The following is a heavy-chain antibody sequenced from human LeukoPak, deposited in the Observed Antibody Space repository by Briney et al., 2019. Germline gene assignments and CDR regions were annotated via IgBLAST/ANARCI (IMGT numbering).Heavy chain of an antibody. V-gene: IGHV4-61*02. CDR3: AREGTESGYYYYYYYYMDV. CDR2: IYTSGST. Sequence: TLSLTCTVSGGSISSGSYYWSWIRQPAGKGLEWIWRIYTSGSTNYNPSLKSRVTISVDTSKNQFSLKLSSVTAADTAVYYCAREGTESGYYYYYYYYMDVWGKGTTVTVSS. J-gene: IGHJ6*03. D-gene: IGHD3-22*01. CDR1: GGSISSGSYY.